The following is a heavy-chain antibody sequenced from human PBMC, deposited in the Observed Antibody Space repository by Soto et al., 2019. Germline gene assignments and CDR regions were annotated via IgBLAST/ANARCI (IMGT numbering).Heavy chain of an antibody. CDR2: IYYSGST. Sequence: SETLSLTCTVSGGSISSGGYYWSWIRQHPGKGLEWIGYIYYSGSTYYNPSLKSRVTISVDTSKNQFSLKLSSVTAADTAVYYCARFIAVAANYYYYGMDVWGQGTTVTVSS. CDR1: GGSISSGGYY. J-gene: IGHJ6*02. D-gene: IGHD6-19*01. V-gene: IGHV4-31*03. CDR3: ARFIAVAANYYYYGMDV.